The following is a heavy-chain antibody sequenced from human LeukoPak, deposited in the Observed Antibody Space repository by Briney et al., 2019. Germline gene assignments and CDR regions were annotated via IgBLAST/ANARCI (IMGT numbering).Heavy chain of an antibody. J-gene: IGHJ6*03. CDR1: GYTFTSYG. Sequence: VASVKVSCKASGYTFTSYGISWVRQAPGQGLEWMGWISAYNGNTNYAQKPQGRVTMTTDTSTSTAYMELRSLRSDDTAVYYCAREFGRCSGGSCYYYYYMDVWGKGTTVTVSS. V-gene: IGHV1-18*01. D-gene: IGHD2-15*01. CDR2: ISAYNGNT. CDR3: AREFGRCSGGSCYYYYYMDV.